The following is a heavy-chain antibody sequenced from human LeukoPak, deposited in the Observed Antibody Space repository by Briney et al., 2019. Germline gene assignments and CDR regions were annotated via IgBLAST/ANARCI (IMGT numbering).Heavy chain of an antibody. V-gene: IGHV3-30*01. D-gene: IGHD2-21*02. CDR2: ITYDGSNK. J-gene: IGHJ4*02. Sequence: GGSLRLSCAASGFTFSSYAMHWVRQAPRKGLEWVAVITYDGSNKYYADSVKGRFTISRDNSKNTLYLQMNSLRAEDTAVYYCARRAYCGGDCPGYFDYWGQGTLVTVSS. CDR1: GFTFSSYA. CDR3: ARRAYCGGDCPGYFDY.